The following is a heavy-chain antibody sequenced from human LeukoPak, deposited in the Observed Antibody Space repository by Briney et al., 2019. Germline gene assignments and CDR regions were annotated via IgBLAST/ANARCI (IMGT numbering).Heavy chain of an antibody. Sequence: ASVKVSCKASGGTFSSYAISWVRQAPGQGLEWMGGIIPIFGTANYAQKFQGRVTITADESTSTAYMELSSLRAEDTAVYYCAKREEHNYGDYVLPGGFDSWGQGALVTVSS. CDR3: AKREEHNYGDYVLPGGFDS. V-gene: IGHV1-69*01. J-gene: IGHJ4*02. D-gene: IGHD4-17*01. CDR2: IIPIFGTA. CDR1: GGTFSSYA.